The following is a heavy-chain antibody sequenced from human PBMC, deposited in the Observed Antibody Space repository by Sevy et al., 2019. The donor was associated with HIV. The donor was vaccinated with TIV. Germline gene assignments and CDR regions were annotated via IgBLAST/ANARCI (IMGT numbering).Heavy chain of an antibody. CDR1: GFTFSTYG. CDR3: ARGRKTTQEWLEELDYYYGMDV. V-gene: IGHV3-30*02. D-gene: IGHD2-8*01. CDR2: IRHDGSNK. J-gene: IGHJ6*02. Sequence: GGSLRLSCAASGFTFSTYGMHWVRQAPGKGLEWVAYIRHDGSNKYYGDSVRGRFTISRDNSKSTLYVQLNSLRAEDTAVYYCARGRKTTQEWLEELDYYYGMDVWGQGTSVTVSS.